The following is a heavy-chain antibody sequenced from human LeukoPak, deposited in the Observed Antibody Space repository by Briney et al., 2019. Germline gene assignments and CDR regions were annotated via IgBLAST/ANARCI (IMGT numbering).Heavy chain of an antibody. CDR2: IYYSGST. V-gene: IGHV4-59*01. CDR3: ARYGQYYDSSGYYSGWFDP. CDR1: GGSFSGYY. D-gene: IGHD3-22*01. J-gene: IGHJ5*02. Sequence: SETLSLTCAVYGGSFSGYYWSWIRQPPGKGLEWIGYIYYSGSTNYNPSLKSRVTISVDTSKNQFSLKLSSVTAADTAVYYCARYGQYYDSSGYYSGWFDPWGQGTLVTVSS.